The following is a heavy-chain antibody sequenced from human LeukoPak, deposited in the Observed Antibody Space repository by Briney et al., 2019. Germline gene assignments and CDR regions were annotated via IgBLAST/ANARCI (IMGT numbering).Heavy chain of an antibody. CDR3: ARVSAEWLLFY. CDR2: IKQDGGEK. D-gene: IGHD3-3*01. J-gene: IGHJ4*02. V-gene: IGHV3-7*01. Sequence: SGGSLRLSCAASGFTFSTYGMNWVRQAPGKGLEWVANIKQDGGEKYYLDSVKGRFTISRDNAKNSLYLQMNSLRAEDTAVYYCARVSAEWLLFYWGQGTLVTVSS. CDR1: GFTFSTYG.